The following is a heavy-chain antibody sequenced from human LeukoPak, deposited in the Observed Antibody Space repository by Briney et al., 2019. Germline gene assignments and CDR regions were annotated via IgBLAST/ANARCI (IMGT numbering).Heavy chain of an antibody. V-gene: IGHV3-23*01. D-gene: IGHD4-11*01. Sequence: GGSLRLSCAASGFAFSSFAMTWVRQSPGKGLEWVSSVSDSGVNTYYAGSVRDRFTVSRDNFKNILYLQMNSLTVEDTAFYYCSKGRGSTLTNIDFWGQGALVTVSS. CDR2: VSDSGVNT. J-gene: IGHJ4*02. CDR1: GFAFSSFA. CDR3: SKGRGSTLTNIDF.